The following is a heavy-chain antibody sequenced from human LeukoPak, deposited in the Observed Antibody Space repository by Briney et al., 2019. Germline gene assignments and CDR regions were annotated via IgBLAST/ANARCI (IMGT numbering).Heavy chain of an antibody. CDR3: ARALSGSGRVYYYYGMDV. CDR2: IRAYNGNT. J-gene: IGHJ6*04. CDR1: GYTVSRYG. D-gene: IGHD3-10*01. Sequence: DSVNVSCKASGYTVSRYGVIWWPQAAGQGLEWRGWIRAYNGNTVYAKKLQGRVTMTTVPSTSTAFMELRSLRSDDTAVYYCARALSGSGRVYYYYGMDVWGKGTTVTVSS. V-gene: IGHV1-18*04.